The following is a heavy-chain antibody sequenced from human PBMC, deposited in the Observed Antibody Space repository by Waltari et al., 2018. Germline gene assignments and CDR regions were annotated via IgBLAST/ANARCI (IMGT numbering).Heavy chain of an antibody. CDR1: GGSISSSIYY. D-gene: IGHD5-18*01. J-gene: IGHJ4*02. Sequence: QLQLQESGPGLVKHSETLSLTCTVSGGSISSSIYYWGVSRQPPGQGAGRNGRIYYSGSTYYNPSLKSRVTISIDTSKNQFSLKLSSVTAGETAVYYCARVRSRQLFDYWGQGTLVTVSS. CDR3: ARVRSRQLFDY. V-gene: IGHV4-39*01. CDR2: IYYSGST.